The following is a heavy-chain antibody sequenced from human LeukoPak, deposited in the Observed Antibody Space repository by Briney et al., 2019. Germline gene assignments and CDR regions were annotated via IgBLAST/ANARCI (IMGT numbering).Heavy chain of an antibody. Sequence: SETLSLTCTVSGGSISSSSYYWGWIRQPPGKGLEWIGYIYYSGSTYYNPSLKSRVTISVDTSKNQFSLKLSSVTAADTAVYYCARAHPSPSGWYGRWTYYYYMDVWGKGTTVTVSS. CDR1: GGSISSSSYY. D-gene: IGHD6-19*01. V-gene: IGHV4-39*07. J-gene: IGHJ6*03. CDR3: ARAHPSPSGWYGRWTYYYYMDV. CDR2: IYYSGST.